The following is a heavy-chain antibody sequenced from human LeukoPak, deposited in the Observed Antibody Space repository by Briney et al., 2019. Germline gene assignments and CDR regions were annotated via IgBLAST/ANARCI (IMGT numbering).Heavy chain of an antibody. J-gene: IGHJ4*02. CDR3: ARVSVYDSSGYYHIDY. D-gene: IGHD3-22*01. V-gene: IGHV3-21*01. CDR1: GFTFSSYS. Sequence: GGSLRLSCAASGFTFSSYSVNWVRQAPGKGLEWVSSISSSSSYIYYADSVKGRFTISRDNAKNSLYLQMNSLRAEDTAVYYCARVSVYDSSGYYHIDYWGQGTLVTVSS. CDR2: ISSSSSYI.